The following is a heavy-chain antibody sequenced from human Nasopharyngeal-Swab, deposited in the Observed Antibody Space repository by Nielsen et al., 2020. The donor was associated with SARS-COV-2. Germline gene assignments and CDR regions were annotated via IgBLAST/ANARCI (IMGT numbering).Heavy chain of an antibody. Sequence: GESLKISCMASGYSFVNHWIGWVRQKPGTGLEWMGMVYPGNSEIAYSPSFQGQVTISADKSINTAYLQWSSLKTSDTAMYFCARRAARDGYNYEVDPWGQGTLVTVSS. J-gene: IGHJ5*02. V-gene: IGHV5-51*01. CDR1: GYSFVNHW. CDR3: ARRAARDGYNYEVDP. D-gene: IGHD5-24*01. CDR2: VYPGNSEI.